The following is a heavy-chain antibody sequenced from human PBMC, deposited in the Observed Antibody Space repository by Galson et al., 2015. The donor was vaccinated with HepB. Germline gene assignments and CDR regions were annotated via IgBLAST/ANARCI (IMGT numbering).Heavy chain of an antibody. CDR3: ARSRGDIVVVVAANVDAFDI. V-gene: IGHV1-8*01. CDR1: GYTFTSYD. CDR2: MNPNSGNT. Sequence: ASGYTFTSYDITWVRQATGQGLEWMGWMNPNSGNTGYAQKFQGRVTMTRNTSISTAYMELSSLRSEDTAVYYCARSRGDIVVVVAANVDAFDIWGQGTMVTVSS. J-gene: IGHJ3*02. D-gene: IGHD2-15*01.